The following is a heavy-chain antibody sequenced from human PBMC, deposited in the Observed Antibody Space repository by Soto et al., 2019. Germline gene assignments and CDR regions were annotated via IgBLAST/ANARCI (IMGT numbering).Heavy chain of an antibody. CDR3: VRNKCSGGSCYSWSLDY. D-gene: IGHD2-15*01. CDR1: GVSITTGGYY. CDR2: RYYSEST. J-gene: IGHJ4*02. V-gene: IGHV4-31*11. Sequence: SLSLACAVSGVSITTGGYYGSWIRQLPGKGLEWIGHRYYSESTYYNPSLKSRVSISLDTSKNQFSLKLSFVTAADTAMYYCVRNKCSGGSCYSWSLDYWGQGTQVTVYS.